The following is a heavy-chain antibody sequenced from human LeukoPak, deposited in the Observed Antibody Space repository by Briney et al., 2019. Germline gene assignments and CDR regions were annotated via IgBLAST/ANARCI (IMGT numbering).Heavy chain of an antibody. Sequence: GGSLRLSCAASGFTFSSYSMNWVRQAPGKGLEWVSYISSSSSTIYYADSVKGRFTISRDNSKNTLYLQMNSLRAEDTAVYYCAKTGYCSGSSCYLGDYWGQGTLVTVSS. CDR3: AKTGYCSGSSCYLGDY. D-gene: IGHD2-15*01. CDR2: ISSSSSTI. CDR1: GFTFSSYS. J-gene: IGHJ4*02. V-gene: IGHV3-48*01.